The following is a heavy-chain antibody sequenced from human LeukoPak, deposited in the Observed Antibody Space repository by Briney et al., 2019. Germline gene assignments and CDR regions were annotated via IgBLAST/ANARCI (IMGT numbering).Heavy chain of an antibody. V-gene: IGHV4-4*02. D-gene: IGHD6-13*01. CDR1: GGSISSNNW. J-gene: IGHJ4*02. Sequence: SETLSLTCAVSGGSISSNNWWSWVRQPPGKGLEWIGEIYHSGNANYNPSLKTRVTMSVDKSKNQFSLILSSVTAADTAVYYCARDIAAAGAFFDYWGQGTLVTVSS. CDR3: ARDIAAAGAFFDY. CDR2: IYHSGNA.